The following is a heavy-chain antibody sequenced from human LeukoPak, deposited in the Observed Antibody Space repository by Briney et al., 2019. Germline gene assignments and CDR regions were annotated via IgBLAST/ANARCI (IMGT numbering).Heavy chain of an antibody. CDR3: VRQDIGSYLGGY. D-gene: IGHD1-26*01. CDR2: INSGGTNT. J-gene: IGHJ4*02. Sequence: PGGSLRLSCAAFGFTLNDYWMHWVRQVPGTGPVWVAYINSGGTNTDYADSVKGRFTIFRDNAKKTLYLQMNSLRAEDTAVYYCVRQDIGSYLGGYWGQGTLVTVSS. V-gene: IGHV3-74*01. CDR1: GFTLNDYW.